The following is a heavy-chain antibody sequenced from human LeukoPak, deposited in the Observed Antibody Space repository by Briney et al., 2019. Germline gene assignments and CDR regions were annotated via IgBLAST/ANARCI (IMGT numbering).Heavy chain of an antibody. CDR3: ARDVVDTAMIDY. D-gene: IGHD5-18*01. CDR2: IYYSGST. Sequence: PGGSLRLSCAASGSTFSSYAMSWVRQPPGKGLEWIGSIYYSGSTYYNPSLKSRVTISVDTSKNQFSLKLSSVTAADTAVYYCARDVVDTAMIDYWGQGTLVTVSS. J-gene: IGHJ4*02. V-gene: IGHV4-39*07. CDR1: GSTFSSYA.